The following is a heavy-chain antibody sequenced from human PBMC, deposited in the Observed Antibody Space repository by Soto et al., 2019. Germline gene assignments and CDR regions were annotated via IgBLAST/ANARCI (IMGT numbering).Heavy chain of an antibody. Sequence: PSETLSLTCGVYGESFSVYYWSWIRQPPGKGLKCIGEINQSGSTNYNPSLKSRVTISVDTAKNHLSLKLSSVTAADTAVYYCAREKHPWVAVPVRQLKSTWWFASGGQGTLVTVSS. V-gene: IGHV4-34*01. J-gene: IGHJ5*01. CDR2: INQSGST. D-gene: IGHD6-19*01. CDR1: GESFSVYY. CDR3: AREKHPWVAVPVRQLKSTWWFAS.